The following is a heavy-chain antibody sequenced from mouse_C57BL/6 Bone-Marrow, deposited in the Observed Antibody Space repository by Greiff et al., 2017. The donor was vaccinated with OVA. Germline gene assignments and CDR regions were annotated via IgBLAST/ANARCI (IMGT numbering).Heavy chain of an antibody. CDR2: IYPGSGST. V-gene: IGHV1-55*01. CDR1: GYTFTSYW. J-gene: IGHJ3*01. Sequence: VQLQQSGAELVKPGASVKMSCKASGYTFTSYWITWVKQRPGQGLEWIGDIYPGSGSTNYNEKFKSKATLTVDTSSSTAYMQLSSLTSEDSAVYYCARGIITTVVEAYWGQGTLVTVSA. CDR3: ARGIITTVVEAY. D-gene: IGHD1-1*01.